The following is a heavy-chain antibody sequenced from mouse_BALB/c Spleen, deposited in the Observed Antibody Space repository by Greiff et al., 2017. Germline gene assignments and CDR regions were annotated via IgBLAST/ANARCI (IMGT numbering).Heavy chain of an antibody. Sequence: LVEPGASVKMSCKASGYTFTSYNMHWVKQTPGQGLEWIGAIYPGNGDTSYNQKFKGKATLTADKSSSTAYMQLSSLTSEDSAVYYCARLLYAMDYWGQGTSVTVSS. CDR2: IYPGNGDT. CDR1: GYTFTSYN. J-gene: IGHJ4*01. V-gene: IGHV1-12*01. CDR3: ARLLYAMDY.